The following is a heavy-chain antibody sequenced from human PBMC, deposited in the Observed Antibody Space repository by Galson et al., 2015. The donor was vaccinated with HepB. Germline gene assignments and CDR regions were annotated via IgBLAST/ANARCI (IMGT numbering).Heavy chain of an antibody. Sequence: CAISGDSVSSNSAAWNWIRQSPSRGLEWLGRTYYRSKWYNVSVKSRITINPDTSKNQFSLQLNSVTPEDTAVYYCAREGPGKDGFDIWGQGIMATVSS. CDR1: GDSVSSNSAA. J-gene: IGHJ3*02. D-gene: IGHD4-23*01. CDR3: AREGPGKDGFDI. CDR2: TYYRSKWYN. V-gene: IGHV6-1*01.